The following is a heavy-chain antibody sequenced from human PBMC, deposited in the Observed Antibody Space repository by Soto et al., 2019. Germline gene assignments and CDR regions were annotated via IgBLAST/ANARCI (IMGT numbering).Heavy chain of an antibody. D-gene: IGHD2-21*02. Sequence: SLKVSCKASGFGFSSYGFSWVRQAPGQGLEWMGWVSAFNGDTHYGQRFQGRLTMTTDTSTSTVYMELRSLRSDDTAVYYCVRVATGGDWIYWGQGSLVTVSS. CDR3: VRVATGGDWIY. CDR2: VSAFNGDT. J-gene: IGHJ4*02. CDR1: GFGFSSYG. V-gene: IGHV1-18*04.